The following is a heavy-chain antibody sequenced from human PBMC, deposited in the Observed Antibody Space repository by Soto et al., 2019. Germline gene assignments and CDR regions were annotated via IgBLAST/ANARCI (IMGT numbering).Heavy chain of an antibody. V-gene: IGHV1-18*04. D-gene: IGHD2-2*01. J-gene: IGHJ5*02. CDR2: ISTYNGNT. CDR3: AACTGPSCHRGREWFDP. Sequence: QVQLVQSGAEVKKPGASVKVSCTASGYTFSNYGITWVRQAPGQGLEWMGWISTYNGNTNYAKKVQGRVTMTIATSTSTASMELRSRRSDDTACYYCAACTGPSCHRGREWFDPWGQGTLVTVSA. CDR1: GYTFSNYG.